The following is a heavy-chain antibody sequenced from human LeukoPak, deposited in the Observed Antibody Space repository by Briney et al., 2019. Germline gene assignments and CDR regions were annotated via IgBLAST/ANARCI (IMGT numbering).Heavy chain of an antibody. CDR1: GYSFTSYW. J-gene: IGHJ4*02. CDR2: IYPGDSDT. V-gene: IGHV5-51*01. D-gene: IGHD3-10*01. CDR3: ARGWSITPYPYFDY. Sequence: GASLKISCKGSGYSFTSYWIGWVRQMPGQGLEWMGIIYPGDSDTRYSPSLQGQVTISADKSIGTAYLQWSSLKASDTAMYYCARGWSITPYPYFDYWGQGTLVTVSS.